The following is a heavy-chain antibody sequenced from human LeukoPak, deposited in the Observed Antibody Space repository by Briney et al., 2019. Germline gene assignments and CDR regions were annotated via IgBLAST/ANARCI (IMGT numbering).Heavy chain of an antibody. V-gene: IGHV3-30*18. CDR1: GFTFSTHG. D-gene: IGHD2-15*01. Sequence: AGGSLRLSCAASGFTFSTHGIHWVRQAPGKGLEWVSVISYDGHSKYYADSVKGRFTISRDNAKNTVSLQMNSLTPEDTAVYYCAKEFCQGRCSQDYFDYWGQGTLVTVSS. J-gene: IGHJ4*02. CDR2: ISYDGHSK. CDR3: AKEFCQGRCSQDYFDY.